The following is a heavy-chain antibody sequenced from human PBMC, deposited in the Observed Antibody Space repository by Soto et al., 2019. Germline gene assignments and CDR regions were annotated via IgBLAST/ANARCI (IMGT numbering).Heavy chain of an antibody. D-gene: IGHD1-26*01. Sequence: SETLCLTCTVSGVSISGSRYYWGWIRQPPGRGLEWIGNIYYSGSTYYTPALKSRVTLSVDTSKNQFSLNLNSVTAADTAVYYCARGGIPPSGYGIAYAMDVWGQGTTVTVSS. CDR2: IYYSGST. CDR3: ARGGIPPSGYGIAYAMDV. V-gene: IGHV4-39*01. J-gene: IGHJ6*02. CDR1: GVSISGSRYY.